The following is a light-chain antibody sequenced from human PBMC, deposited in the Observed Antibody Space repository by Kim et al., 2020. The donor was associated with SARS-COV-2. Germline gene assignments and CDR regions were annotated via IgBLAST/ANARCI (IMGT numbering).Light chain of an antibody. CDR2: GAS. CDR1: RNVTSTY. CDR3: QRYASSLT. J-gene: IGKJ3*01. Sequence: VLTQSPDTLSLSPGDRATLSCRTSRNVTSTYITWYQHKPGHAPRLLIYGASRRATAIPDRFSGSGSGTDFTLTISRLESEDFAFYYCQRYASSLTFGPGTKVDIK. V-gene: IGKV3-20*01.